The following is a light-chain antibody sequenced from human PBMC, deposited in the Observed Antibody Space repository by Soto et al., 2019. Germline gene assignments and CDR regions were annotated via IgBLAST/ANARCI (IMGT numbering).Light chain of an antibody. CDR1: SSNIGSTYD. V-gene: IGLV1-40*01. CDR2: GNT. J-gene: IGLJ1*01. CDR3: QSYDDSLSVHYV. Sequence: QSVLTQPASVSGAPGQRVTISCTGSSSNIGSTYDVQWYQQLPGTAPKLLIHGNTDRPSGVPGRFSGSKSGTSASLAITGLQADDEADYYCQSYDDSLSVHYVFGTGTQLTVL.